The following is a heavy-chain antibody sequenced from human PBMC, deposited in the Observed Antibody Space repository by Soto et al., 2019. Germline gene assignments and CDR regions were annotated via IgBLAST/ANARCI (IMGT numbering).Heavy chain of an antibody. CDR1: GGSISSYY. D-gene: IGHD3-10*01. Sequence: SESLSLTCTVCGGSISSYYWSWIRQPPGKGLEWIGYIYYSGSTNYNPSLKSRVTISVDTSKNQFSLKLSSVTAADTAVYYCARVTYYYGSGSYHWFDPRGQGTLVTVSP. CDR2: IYYSGST. J-gene: IGHJ5*02. V-gene: IGHV4-59*01. CDR3: ARVTYYYGSGSYHWFDP.